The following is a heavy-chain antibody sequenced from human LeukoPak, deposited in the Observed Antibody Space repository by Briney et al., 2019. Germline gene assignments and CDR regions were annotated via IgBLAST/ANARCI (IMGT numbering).Heavy chain of an antibody. CDR2: IKCDGSEK. D-gene: IGHD1-26*01. J-gene: IGHJ4*02. CDR1: GFTFSSSW. CDR3: AKSGRRWELQGSFDY. V-gene: IGHV3-52*01. Sequence: PGGSLRLSCAASGFTFSSSWMHWVCQAPEKGLEWVADIKCDGSEKYYVDSVKGRLTISRDNAKNSLYLQVNSLRAEDMTVYYCAKSGRRWELQGSFDYWGQGTLVTVSS.